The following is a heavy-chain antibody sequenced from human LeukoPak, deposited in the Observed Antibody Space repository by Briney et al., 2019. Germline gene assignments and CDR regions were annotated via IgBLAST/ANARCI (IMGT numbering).Heavy chain of an antibody. D-gene: IGHD3-10*02. CDR3: ARDLHYYVAMDV. Sequence: GGSLRLSCAASGFTFSSYEMNWVRQAPGKGLEWVSYISSSGNIIYYADSVKGRFTISRDNAKNSLYLQMNSLRAEDTAVYYCARDLHYYVAMDVWGQGTTVTVSS. J-gene: IGHJ6*02. V-gene: IGHV3-48*03. CDR2: ISSSGNII. CDR1: GFTFSSYE.